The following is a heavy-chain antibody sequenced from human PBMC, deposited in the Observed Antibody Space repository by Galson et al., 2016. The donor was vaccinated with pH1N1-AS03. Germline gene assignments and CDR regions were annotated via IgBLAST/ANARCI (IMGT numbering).Heavy chain of an antibody. CDR1: EYTFTSSY. D-gene: IGHD4/OR15-4a*01. CDR2: INPSDGNT. V-gene: IGHV1-46*01. CDR3: ARVSAGLTGYYYAMDV. Sequence: SVKVSCKASEYTFTSSYIHWVRQAPGQGREWMGIINPSDGNTNYAQRFQGRVTMTRDTSTSTVYMELSSLRSDDTAVYYCARVSAGLTGYYYAMDVWGQGTTVTVSS. J-gene: IGHJ6*02.